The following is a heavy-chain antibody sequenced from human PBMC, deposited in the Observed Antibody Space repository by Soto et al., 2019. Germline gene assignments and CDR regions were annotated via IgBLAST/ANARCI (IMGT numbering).Heavy chain of an antibody. J-gene: IGHJ4*02. D-gene: IGHD1-26*01. Sequence: GGSLRLSCAASGFTFSSYEMNWVRQAPGKGLEWVSYISSSGSTIYYADSVKGRFTISRDNAKNSLYLQMNSLRAEDTAVYYCARDRESWDYFDYWGQGTLVTV. CDR2: ISSSGSTI. V-gene: IGHV3-48*03. CDR3: ARDRESWDYFDY. CDR1: GFTFSSYE.